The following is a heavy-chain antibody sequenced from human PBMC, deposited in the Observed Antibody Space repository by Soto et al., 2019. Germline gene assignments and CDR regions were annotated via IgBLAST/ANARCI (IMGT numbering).Heavy chain of an antibody. Sequence: SETLSLTSAVHGGSFRGCLWSCFRQPPGKGLEWIGEVNCDGNTRYNPTLKRRGAMAVDTAKSHLYLNLTSLTAADTAVYFCAHVHPDHFARWG. V-gene: IGHV4-34*01. CDR2: VNCDGNT. CDR3: AHVHPDHFAR. CDR1: GGSFRGCL. J-gene: IGHJ2*01.